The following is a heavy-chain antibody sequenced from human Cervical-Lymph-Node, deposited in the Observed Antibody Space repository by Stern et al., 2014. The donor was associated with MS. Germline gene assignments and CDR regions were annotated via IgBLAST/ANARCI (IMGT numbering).Heavy chain of an antibody. CDR2: FYWNGDK. V-gene: IGHV2-5*01. CDR3: AHNFGPAGNLDNAFDI. J-gene: IGHJ3*02. D-gene: IGHD6-13*01. CDR1: GFSLSTSGVS. Sequence: QITLKESGPTLVKPTQTLTLTCTFSGFSLSTSGVSVAWIRQPPGKALEWLALFYWNGDKRYNPSLKSRVPITKDTSENQVVLKMTPMAPVDTATYYCAHNFGPAGNLDNAFDIWGRGTMVTVSS.